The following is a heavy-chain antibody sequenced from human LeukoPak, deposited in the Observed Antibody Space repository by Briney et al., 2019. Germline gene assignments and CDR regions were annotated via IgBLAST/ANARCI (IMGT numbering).Heavy chain of an antibody. Sequence: GGSLRLSCAASGFTFSDYYMSWIRQAPGKGLEWVSYISSSSSYTNYADSVKGRFTISRDNAKNSLYLQMNSLRAEDTAVYYCARVGVLLWFGELYYEPYYFDYWGQGTLATVSS. J-gene: IGHJ4*02. CDR2: ISSSSSYT. CDR3: ARVGVLLWFGELYYEPYYFDY. CDR1: GFTFSDYY. V-gene: IGHV3-11*05. D-gene: IGHD3-10*01.